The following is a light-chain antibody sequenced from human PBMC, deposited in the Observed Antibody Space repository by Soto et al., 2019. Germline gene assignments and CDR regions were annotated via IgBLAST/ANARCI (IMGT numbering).Light chain of an antibody. V-gene: IGLV2-14*01. CDR3: CSYTRSGTLI. J-gene: IGLJ1*01. Sequence: QSVLTPPASVSGSPGQSITTSCVGTSSDIGDYNYVSWYQQHPGKVPKVIIYDVSNRPSGVSYRFSATKSGNTASLTISGLQAEDEADYYCCSYTRSGTLIFGTGTKVTVL. CDR1: SSDIGDYNY. CDR2: DVS.